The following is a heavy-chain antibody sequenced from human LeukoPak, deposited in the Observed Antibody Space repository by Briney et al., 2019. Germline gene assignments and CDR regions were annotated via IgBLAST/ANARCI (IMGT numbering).Heavy chain of an antibody. V-gene: IGHV1-18*01. CDR1: GYTFSTYG. J-gene: IGHJ3*02. Sequence: GASVKVSCKASGYTFSTYGISWVRQAPGQGLEWMGWISAYDGNTNYARNLQGRVNMTTDTSTTTAYMELRNLRSDDTAVYYCARDLNEHVWGSYRSGSLGAFDIWGQGTMVTVSS. CDR3: ARDLNEHVWGSYRSGSLGAFDI. CDR2: ISAYDGNT. D-gene: IGHD3-16*02.